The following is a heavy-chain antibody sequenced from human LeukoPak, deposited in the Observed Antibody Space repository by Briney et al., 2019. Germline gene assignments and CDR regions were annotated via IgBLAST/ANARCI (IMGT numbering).Heavy chain of an antibody. V-gene: IGHV3-23*01. CDR2: ISGSSGSGRT. CDR1: GITFSSYA. D-gene: IGHD1-26*01. CDR3: ANSLVGATRGY. J-gene: IGHJ4*02. Sequence: GGSLRLSCVASGITFSSYAMSWVRQAPGKGLEWVSGISGSSGSGRTHYIDSVKGRFIISRDNSKNALYLQMNSLRAEDTAVYYCANSLVGATRGYWGQGTLVTVSS.